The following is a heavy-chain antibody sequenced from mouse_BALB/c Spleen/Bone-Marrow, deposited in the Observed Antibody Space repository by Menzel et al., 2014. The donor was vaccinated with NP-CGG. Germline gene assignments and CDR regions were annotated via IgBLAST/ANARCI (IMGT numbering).Heavy chain of an antibody. D-gene: IGHD2-12*01. CDR2: IDPYSGGT. CDR1: GYAFTNYN. V-gene: IGHV1S135*01. CDR3: AGELSRAMDY. Sequence: EVQLQQSGPELVKPGASVKVSCKASGYAFTNYNMFWVKQSHGKSLEWIGYIDPYSGGTNYNQKFKGKATLTVDKSSSTAYMHLNSLTSEDSAVYYCAGELSRAMDYWGQGNSVTVSS. J-gene: IGHJ4*01.